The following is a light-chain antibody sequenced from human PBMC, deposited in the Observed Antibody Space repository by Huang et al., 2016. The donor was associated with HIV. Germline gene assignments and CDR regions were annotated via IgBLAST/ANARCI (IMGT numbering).Light chain of an antibody. J-gene: IGKJ1*01. Sequence: EIVMRQSPATLSVSPGERATLSCGASQSVSSKLAWYQHKPGQAPRLLIYGASTRATGIPVRFSGSGSGTDFPLTISSLQSEDFAVYYCQQYYNWPRTFGQGTKVEIK. CDR3: QQYYNWPRT. CDR1: QSVSSK. V-gene: IGKV3-15*01. CDR2: GAS.